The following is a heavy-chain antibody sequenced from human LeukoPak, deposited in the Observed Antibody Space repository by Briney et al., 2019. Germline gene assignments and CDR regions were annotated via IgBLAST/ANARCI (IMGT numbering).Heavy chain of an antibody. CDR2: IYYSGST. V-gene: IGHV4-39*07. CDR1: GGSISSSSYY. Sequence: PSETLSLTCTVSGGSISSSSYYWGWIRQPPGKGLEWIGSIYYSGSTYYNPSLKSRVTISVDTSKNQFSLKLSSVTAADTAVYYCARDEGDSSGYYWGQGTLVTVSS. CDR3: ARDEGDSSGYY. J-gene: IGHJ4*02. D-gene: IGHD3-22*01.